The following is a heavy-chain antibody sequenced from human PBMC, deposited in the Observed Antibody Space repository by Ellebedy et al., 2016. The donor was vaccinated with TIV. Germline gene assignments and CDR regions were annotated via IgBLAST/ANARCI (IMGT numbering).Heavy chain of an antibody. V-gene: IGHV3-23*01. CDR1: GFTFSSYG. D-gene: IGHD1-1*01. J-gene: IGHJ4*02. Sequence: GESLKISXAASGFTFSSYGMHWVRQAPGKGLEWVSTISTSGGTTHYPDSVKGRFTISRDNSKNTLCLQMNSLRADDTALYYCARGGVWMSRRFDYWGQGTLVTVSS. CDR3: ARGGVWMSRRFDY. CDR2: ISTSGGTT.